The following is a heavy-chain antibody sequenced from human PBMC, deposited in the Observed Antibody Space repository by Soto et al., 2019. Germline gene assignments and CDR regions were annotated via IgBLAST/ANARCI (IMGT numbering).Heavy chain of an antibody. V-gene: IGHV1-69*01. CDR2: IIPIFGTT. J-gene: IGHJ4*02. CDR3: ARGLYCGGGCYSHFEY. CDR1: GGTFSNYP. D-gene: IGHD2-21*02. Sequence: VQLVQSGAEVKKPGSSVKVSCKASGGTFSNYPFIWVRQAPGQGLDWMGGIIPIFGTTDYGQRFQGRVTITADESTNTAYMELSSLRSDDTAVYYCARGLYCGGGCYSHFEYWGQGTLVTVSS.